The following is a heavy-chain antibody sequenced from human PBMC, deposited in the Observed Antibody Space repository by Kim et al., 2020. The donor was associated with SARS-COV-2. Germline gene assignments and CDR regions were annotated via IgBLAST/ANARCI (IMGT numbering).Heavy chain of an antibody. J-gene: IGHJ4*02. Sequence: DSVKGRFTISRDNSKNTLYLQMNSLRAEDTAVYYCARDHGGDYSLYYFDYWGQGTLVTVSS. D-gene: IGHD4-17*01. V-gene: IGHV3-30*01. CDR3: ARDHGGDYSLYYFDY.